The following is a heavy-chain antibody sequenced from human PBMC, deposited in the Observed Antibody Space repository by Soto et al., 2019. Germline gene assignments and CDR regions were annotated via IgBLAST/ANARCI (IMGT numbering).Heavy chain of an antibody. CDR3: ARDILIRDY. CDR1: GLTFSNYW. V-gene: IGHV3-7*03. Sequence: GGSLRLSCVASGLTFSNYWMTWVRQAPGKGLEWVANVNQDESRKNYVDSVKGRFIISRDNAKNSLYLQMNSLTADDTGAYYCARDILIRDYWGQGTRVTVSS. D-gene: IGHD2-21*01. J-gene: IGHJ4*02. CDR2: VNQDESRK.